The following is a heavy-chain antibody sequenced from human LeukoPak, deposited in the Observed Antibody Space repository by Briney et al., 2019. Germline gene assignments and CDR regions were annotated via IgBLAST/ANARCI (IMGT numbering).Heavy chain of an antibody. Sequence: PGGSLRLSCAASGFTVSSNYMSWVRQAPGKGLEWVSAISGSGGSTYYADSVKGRFTISRDNSKNTLYLQMNSLRAEDTAVYYCAKVKPLFSFPHRRYYFDYWGQGTLVTVSS. CDR1: GFTVSSNY. CDR3: AKVKPLFSFPHRRYYFDY. D-gene: IGHD3-16*02. V-gene: IGHV3-23*01. CDR2: ISGSGGST. J-gene: IGHJ4*02.